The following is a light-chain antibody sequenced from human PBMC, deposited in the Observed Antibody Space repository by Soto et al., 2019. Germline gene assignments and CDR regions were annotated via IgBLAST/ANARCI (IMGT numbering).Light chain of an antibody. CDR3: LQHAGYPFT. Sequence: DIQLTQSPSAMSASVGDRVTITCRASQGIGTLLTWFQQKPGRVPKRLIYGTSSLQNGVPTRFSGTVSGTEFTLTISSLQPEDFATYDFLQHAGYPFTFGGGTKVEIK. J-gene: IGKJ4*02. V-gene: IGKV1-17*03. CDR2: GTS. CDR1: QGIGTL.